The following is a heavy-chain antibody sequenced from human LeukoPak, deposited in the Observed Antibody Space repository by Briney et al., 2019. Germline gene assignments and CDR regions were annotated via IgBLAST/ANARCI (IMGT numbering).Heavy chain of an antibody. CDR3: ARDLRSWHEYYMDV. CDR2: IYYSGST. CDR1: GGSISSSSYY. V-gene: IGHV4-61*01. Sequence: SETLSLTCTVSGGSISSSSYYWGWIRQPPGKGLEWIGYIYYSGSTNYNPSLKSRVTISVDTSKNQFSLKLSSVTAADTAVYYCARDLRSWHEYYMDVWGKGTTVTVSS. J-gene: IGHJ6*03. D-gene: IGHD6-13*01.